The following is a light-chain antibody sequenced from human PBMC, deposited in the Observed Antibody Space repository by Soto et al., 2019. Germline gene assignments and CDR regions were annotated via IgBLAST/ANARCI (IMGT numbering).Light chain of an antibody. J-gene: IGKJ1*01. Sequence: EIVLTQSPGTLSLSPGERATLSCRASQSVSSSYLAWYQQKPGQAPRPLIYAASRRATGIPDRFSGSGSGTDFTLTISRLEPEDFAVYYCQQYGSSGTFGQGTKVDIK. CDR1: QSVSSSY. CDR2: AAS. CDR3: QQYGSSGT. V-gene: IGKV3-20*01.